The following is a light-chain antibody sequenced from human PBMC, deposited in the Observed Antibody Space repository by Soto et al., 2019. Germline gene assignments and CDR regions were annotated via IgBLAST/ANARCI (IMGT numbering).Light chain of an antibody. Sequence: DIQMTQSPSSLSASVGDRVTITCQASQDITKFLNWYQQKPGKAPKLLIYDASNLETGVPSRFSGSGSGTDFTFTITSLQPEDAATYYCQQYDHLRTFGPGTKVEIK. V-gene: IGKV1-33*01. CDR2: DAS. CDR3: QQYDHLRT. CDR1: QDITKF. J-gene: IGKJ2*02.